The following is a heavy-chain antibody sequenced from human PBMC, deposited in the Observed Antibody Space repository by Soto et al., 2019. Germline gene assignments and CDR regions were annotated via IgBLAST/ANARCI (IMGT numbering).Heavy chain of an antibody. CDR3: ARDARGSGYYNY. CDR1: GFTFSSYT. CDR2: ISYDNGSNK. J-gene: IGHJ4*02. D-gene: IGHD3-22*01. V-gene: IGHV3-30-3*01. Sequence: QEQLVESGGGVVQPGRSLRLSCAASGFTFSSYTMHWVRQAPGKGLEWVAVISYDNGSNKYYVDSVKGRFTISRDNFKNSLYLQMDSLRPEDTAVYYCARDARGSGYYNYWGLGTLVTVSS.